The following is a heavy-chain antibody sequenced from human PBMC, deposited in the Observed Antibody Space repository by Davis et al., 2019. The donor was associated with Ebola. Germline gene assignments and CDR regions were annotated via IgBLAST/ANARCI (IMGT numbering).Heavy chain of an antibody. CDR2: IYHSGST. D-gene: IGHD5-18*01. J-gene: IGHJ4*02. CDR1: GYSISSGYY. V-gene: IGHV4-38-2*02. CDR3: ARNTAMGNFDY. Sequence: PSETLSLTCTVSGYSISSGYYWGWIRQPPGKGLEWIGSIYHSGSTYYNPSLKSRVTISVDRSKNQFSLKLSSVTAADTAVYYCARNTAMGNFDYWGQGTLVTVSS.